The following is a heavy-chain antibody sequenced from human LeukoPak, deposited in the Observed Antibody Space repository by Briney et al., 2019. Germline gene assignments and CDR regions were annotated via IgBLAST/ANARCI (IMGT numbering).Heavy chain of an antibody. J-gene: IGHJ6*04. Sequence: SETLSLTCAVSGYSISSGYYWGWIWQPPGKGLEWIGSIYHSGSTYYSPSLKSRVTISVDTSKNHFSLKLTSVTAADTAVYYCAREGRYCSSTSCPHMDVWGKGATVTVSS. CDR1: GYSISSGYY. CDR3: AREGRYCSSTSCPHMDV. CDR2: IYHSGST. V-gene: IGHV4-38-2*02. D-gene: IGHD2-2*01.